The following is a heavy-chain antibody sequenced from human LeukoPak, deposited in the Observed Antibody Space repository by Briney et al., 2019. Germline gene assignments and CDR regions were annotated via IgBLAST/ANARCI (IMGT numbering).Heavy chain of an antibody. Sequence: ASVKVSCKASGYTFTTYDINWVRQATGQGLEWMGWINTNSGNTGYAQKFQGRVTITRSVSISTAYMELSSLRSEDSAVYYCVRRAGSRRNPFHIWGRGAVVTVS. J-gene: IGHJ3*02. V-gene: IGHV1-8*03. CDR2: INTNSGNT. D-gene: IGHD3-10*01. CDR3: VRRAGSRRNPFHI. CDR1: GYTFTTYD.